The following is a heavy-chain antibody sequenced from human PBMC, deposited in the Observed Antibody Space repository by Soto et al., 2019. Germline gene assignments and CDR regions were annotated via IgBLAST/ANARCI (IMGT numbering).Heavy chain of an antibody. CDR2: ISYDGSNN. V-gene: IGHV3-30*18. J-gene: IGHJ6*02. CDR3: AKDRRPNEYSGMDV. CDR1: GFTFSSYG. Sequence: QVQLVEAGGGVVQPGRSLRLSCAASGFTFSSYGMHWVRQAPGTGLEWAAVISYDGSNNYYADSVKGRFTIYRDNSRNMLDLQMNSRRAEDTAVYYCAKDRRPNEYSGMDVWGQGTSVTVSS. D-gene: IGHD1-1*01.